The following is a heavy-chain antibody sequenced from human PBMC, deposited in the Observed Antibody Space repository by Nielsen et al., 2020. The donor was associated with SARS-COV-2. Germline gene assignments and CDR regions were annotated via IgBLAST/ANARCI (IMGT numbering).Heavy chain of an antibody. D-gene: IGHD4-17*01. CDR2: IYPGDSDT. Sequence: GGSLRLSCKGSGYSFTSYWIGWVRQMPGKGLEWMGIIYPGDSDTRYSPSFQGQVTISADKSISTAYLQWSSLKASDTAMYYCARHGSFLYGDYDYWGQGTLVTVSS. V-gene: IGHV5-51*01. J-gene: IGHJ4*02. CDR1: GYSFTSYW. CDR3: ARHGSFLYGDYDY.